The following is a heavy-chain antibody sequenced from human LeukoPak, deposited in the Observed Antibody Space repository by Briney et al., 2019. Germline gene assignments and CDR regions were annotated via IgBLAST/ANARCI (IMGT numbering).Heavy chain of an antibody. CDR1: GFTFSSYW. CDR3: ARVPLAAADHYFDY. D-gene: IGHD6-13*01. CDR2: INSDGSST. Sequence: GGSLRLSCAASGFTFSSYWMHWVRQAPGKGLVWVSRINSDGSSTSYADSVKGRFTISRDNAKNTLYLQMNSLRAEDTAVYYCARVPLAAADHYFDYWGQGTLVTVSS. J-gene: IGHJ4*02. V-gene: IGHV3-74*01.